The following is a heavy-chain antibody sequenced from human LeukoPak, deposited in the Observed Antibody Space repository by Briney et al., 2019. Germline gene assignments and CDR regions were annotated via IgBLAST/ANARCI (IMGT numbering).Heavy chain of an antibody. CDR3: ARGGYNWNSRPDY. CDR1: GGSFSGYY. D-gene: IGHD1-7*01. V-gene: IGHV4-34*01. CDR2: INHSGST. Sequence: SETLSLTCAVYGGSFSGYYWSWIRQPPGKGLEWIGEINHSGSTNYNPSLKSRVTISVDTSKNQFPLKLSSVTAADTAVYYCARGGYNWNSRPDYWGQGTLVTVSS. J-gene: IGHJ4*02.